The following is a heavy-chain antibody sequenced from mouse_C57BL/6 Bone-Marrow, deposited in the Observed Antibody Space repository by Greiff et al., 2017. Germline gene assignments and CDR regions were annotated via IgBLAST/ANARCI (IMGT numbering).Heavy chain of an antibody. V-gene: IGHV3-6*01. CDR3: ARDPLYYYGSSFYAMDY. J-gene: IGHJ4*01. CDR2: ISYDGSN. Sequence: EVQVVESGPGLVKPSQSLSLTCSVTGYSITSGYYWNWIRQFPGNKLEWMGYISYDGSNNYNPSLKNRISITRDTSKNQFFLKLNSVTTEDTATYYCARDPLYYYGSSFYAMDYWGQGTSVTVSS. CDR1: GYSITSGYY. D-gene: IGHD1-1*01.